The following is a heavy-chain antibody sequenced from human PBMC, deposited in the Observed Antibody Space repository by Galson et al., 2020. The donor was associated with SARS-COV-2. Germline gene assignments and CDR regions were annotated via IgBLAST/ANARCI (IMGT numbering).Heavy chain of an antibody. J-gene: IGHJ4*02. CDR1: GFTFSSYA. CDR3: ARVGFPNYDFWSGPHDY. CDR2: ISYDGSNK. D-gene: IGHD3-3*01. Sequence: GGSLRLSCAASGFTFSSYAMHWVRQAPGKGLEWVAVISYDGSNKYYADSVKGRFTISRDNSKNTLYLQMNSLRAEDTAVYYCARVGFPNYDFWSGPHDYWGQGTLVTVSS. V-gene: IGHV3-30*01.